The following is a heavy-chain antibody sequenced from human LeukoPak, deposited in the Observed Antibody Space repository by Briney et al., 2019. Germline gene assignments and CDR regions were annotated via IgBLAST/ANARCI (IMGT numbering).Heavy chain of an antibody. D-gene: IGHD3-22*01. CDR1: GGTFSSYA. J-gene: IGHJ3*02. CDR3: ARVYYAGATIRTNDAFDI. Sequence: GASVKVSCKASGGTFSSYAISWVRQAPGQGLEWMGGIIPIFGTANYAQKFQGRVTITADESTSTAYMELSSLRSEDTAVYYCARVYYAGATIRTNDAFDIWGQGTMVTVSS. CDR2: IIPIFGTA. V-gene: IGHV1-69*13.